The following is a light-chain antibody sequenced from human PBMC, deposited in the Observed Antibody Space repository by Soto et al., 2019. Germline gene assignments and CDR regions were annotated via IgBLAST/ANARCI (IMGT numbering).Light chain of an antibody. CDR2: EVS. CDR1: SSDVGGYNY. J-gene: IGLJ2*01. CDR3: NSYASSNNVI. Sequence: QSALTQPPSASGSPGQSVTISCTGSSSDVGGYNYVSWYQQHPGKVPKILIYEVSKRPSGVPDRFSGSKSGNTASLTVSGLQAEDEADYYCNSYASSNNVIFGGGTKLTVL. V-gene: IGLV2-8*01.